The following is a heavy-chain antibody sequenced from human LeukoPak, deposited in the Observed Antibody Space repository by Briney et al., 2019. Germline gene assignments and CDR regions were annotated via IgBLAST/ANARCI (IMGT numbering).Heavy chain of an antibody. CDR2: IKQDGSEK. V-gene: IGHV3-7*01. D-gene: IGHD1-14*01. Sequence: QPGGSLRLSCAASGFTFSSYWMSWVRQAPGKGLEWVANIKQDGSEKYYVDSVKGRFTISRDNSKNTLYLQMNSLRAEDTAVYYCASQRYKPYYFDYWGQGTLVTVSS. CDR1: GFTFSSYW. J-gene: IGHJ4*02. CDR3: ASQRYKPYYFDY.